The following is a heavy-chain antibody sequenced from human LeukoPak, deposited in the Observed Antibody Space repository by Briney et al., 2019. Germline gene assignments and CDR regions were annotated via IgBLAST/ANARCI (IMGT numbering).Heavy chain of an antibody. CDR1: GYTFTSYD. CDR2: MNPNSGNT. J-gene: IGHJ3*02. D-gene: IGHD3-9*01. V-gene: IGHV1-8*01. Sequence: ASVKVSCKASGYTFTSYDINWVRQATGQGLEWMGWMNPNSGNTGYAQKFQGRVTMTRNTSISTAYMELSSLRSEDTAVYYCARGRELRYFDWLLNYAFDIWGQGTMVTVSS. CDR3: ARGRELRYFDWLLNYAFDI.